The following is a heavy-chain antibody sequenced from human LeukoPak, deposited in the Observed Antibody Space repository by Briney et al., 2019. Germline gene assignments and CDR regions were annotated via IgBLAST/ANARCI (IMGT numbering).Heavy chain of an antibody. CDR3: AKLSCGGDCYHDAFDI. CDR2: ISDDGSNK. V-gene: IGHV3-30*18. D-gene: IGHD2-21*02. CDR1: GFTLSSYG. J-gene: IGHJ3*02. Sequence: PGGSLRLSCAASGFTLSSYGMHWVRQAPGKGLEWVAVISDDGSNKYYADSVKGRFTISRDNSKNTLYLQMNSLRAEDTAVYYCAKLSCGGDCYHDAFDIWGQGTTVTVSS.